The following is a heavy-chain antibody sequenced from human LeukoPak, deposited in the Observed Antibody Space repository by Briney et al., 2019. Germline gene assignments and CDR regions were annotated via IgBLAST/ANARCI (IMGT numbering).Heavy chain of an antibody. CDR2: TSFDGSLT. CDR1: GFNFNGYV. D-gene: IGHD3-22*01. CDR3: AKDHNSSGYNSSN. J-gene: IGHJ4*02. V-gene: IGHV3-30*18. Sequence: HPGGSLRLSCAASGFNFNGYVLHWVRQAPGKELEWVGLTSFDGSLTYADSVKGRFSISRDNSKNTLYLQMNSLRAEDTAVYYCAKDHNSSGYNSSNWGQGTLVTVSS.